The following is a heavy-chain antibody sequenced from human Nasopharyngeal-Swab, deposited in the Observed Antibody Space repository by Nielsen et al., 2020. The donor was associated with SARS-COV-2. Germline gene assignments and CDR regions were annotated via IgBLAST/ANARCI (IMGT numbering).Heavy chain of an antibody. CDR3: AKIGGSGWYVDAFDI. CDR2: ISWHSGSI. J-gene: IGHJ3*02. CDR1: GFTFDDYA. D-gene: IGHD6-19*01. V-gene: IGHV3-9*01. Sequence: SLKISCAASGFTFDDYAMHWVRQAQGKGLEWVSGISWHSGSIGYADSVKGRFTISRDNAKNSLYLQMNSLRAEDTALYYCAKIGGSGWYVDAFDIWGQGTMVTVSS.